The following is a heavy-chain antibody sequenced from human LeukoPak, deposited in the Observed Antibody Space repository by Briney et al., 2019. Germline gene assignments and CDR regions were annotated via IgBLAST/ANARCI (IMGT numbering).Heavy chain of an antibody. CDR1: GYTFSVYY. CDR3: AREPIGDHDAFEI. CDR2: INPNSGGT. V-gene: IGHV1-2*04. J-gene: IGHJ3*02. D-gene: IGHD2-21*01. Sequence: GASVKVSCKASGYTFSVYYIHWVRQAPGQGLEWMGWINPNSGGTKSAQRFQGWVTMTRDTSISTAYMELSRLTSDDTAVYYCAREPIGDHDAFEIWGQGTMVTVSS.